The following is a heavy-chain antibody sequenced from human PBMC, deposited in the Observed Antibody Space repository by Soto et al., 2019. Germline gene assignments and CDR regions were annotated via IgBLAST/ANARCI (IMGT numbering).Heavy chain of an antibody. CDR2: IRSKAYGGTT. CDR3: TRVGQWLSQNWFEP. CDR1: GFTFGDYA. D-gene: IGHD6-19*01. V-gene: IGHV3-49*03. Sequence: GGSLRLSCTASGFTFGDYAMSWFRQAPGKGLEWVGFIRSKAYGGTTEYAASVKGRFTISRDDSKSIAYLQMNSLKTEDTAVYYWTRVGQWLSQNWFEPWGQGTRVSVSS. J-gene: IGHJ5*02.